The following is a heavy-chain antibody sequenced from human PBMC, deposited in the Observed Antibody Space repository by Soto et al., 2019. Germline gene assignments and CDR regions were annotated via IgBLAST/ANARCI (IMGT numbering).Heavy chain of an antibody. J-gene: IGHJ6*01. CDR2: IYSSGST. CDR1: GGYISNNY. CDR3: PRAPANVLGHYYYGMDV. Sequence: SETQGHTYTVSGGYISNNYWTWIRRHPVKGPEWIGYIYSSGSTNYNPSLRGRVTLSVDASKNQVSLKLSSVTAADTAVYYCPRAPANVLGHYYYGMDVWGHGTTISVSS. D-gene: IGHD2-2*01. V-gene: IGHV4-59*01.